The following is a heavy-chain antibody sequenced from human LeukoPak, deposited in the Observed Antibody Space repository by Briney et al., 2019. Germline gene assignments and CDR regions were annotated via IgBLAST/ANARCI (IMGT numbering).Heavy chain of an antibody. J-gene: IGHJ6*02. CDR2: ISYDGSNK. CDR3: AREGYRDYYYGMDV. D-gene: IGHD1-1*01. V-gene: IGHV3-33*01. Sequence: PGRSLRLSCAASGFSFSTFGMHWVRQAPGKGLEWVAVISYDGSNKLYADSVKGRSTISRDNSKDTLYLQINSLRAGDTAVYYCAREGYRDYYYGMDVWGQGTTVTVSS. CDR1: GFSFSTFG.